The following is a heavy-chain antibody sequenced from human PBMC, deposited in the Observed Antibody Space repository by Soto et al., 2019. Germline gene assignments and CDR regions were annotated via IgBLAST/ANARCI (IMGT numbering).Heavy chain of an antibody. D-gene: IGHD3-16*02. CDR1: GFTFSSYW. J-gene: IGHJ6*02. CDR2: INSDGSST. V-gene: IGHV3-74*01. CDR3: ARGGNDYVWGSYRYYYYGMDV. Sequence: GGSLRLSCAASGFTFSSYWMHWVRQAPGKGLVWVSRINSDGSSTSYADSVKGRFTISRDNAKNTLYLQMNSLRAEDTAVYYCARGGNDYVWGSYRYYYYGMDVWGQGTTVTVSS.